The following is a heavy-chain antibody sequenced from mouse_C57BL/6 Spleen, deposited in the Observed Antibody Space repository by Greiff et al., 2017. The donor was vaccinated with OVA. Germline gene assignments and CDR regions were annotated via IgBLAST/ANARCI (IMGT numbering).Heavy chain of an antibody. CDR1: GYTFTSYW. Sequence: QVQLQQPGAELVMPGASVKLSCKASGYTFTSYWMHWVKQRPGQGLEWIGEIDPSDSYTNYNQKFKGKSTLTVDKSSSTAYMQLSSLTSEDSAVXNSARGRNSSGYWFAYWGQGTLFTVSA. V-gene: IGHV1-69*01. CDR3: ARGRNSSGYWFAY. J-gene: IGHJ3*01. D-gene: IGHD3-2*02. CDR2: IDPSDSYT.